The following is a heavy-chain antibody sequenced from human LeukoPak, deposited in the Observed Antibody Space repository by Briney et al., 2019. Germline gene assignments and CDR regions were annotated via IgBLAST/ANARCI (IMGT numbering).Heavy chain of an antibody. CDR2: ISGSGGST. D-gene: IGHD3-10*01. J-gene: IGHJ4*02. CDR1: GFTFSSYA. CDR3: AKRSNNYYGSGSYYFDY. V-gene: IGHV3-23*01. Sequence: PGGSLRLSCAASGFTFSSYAMSWVRQAPGKGLEWVSAISGSGGSTYYADSVKGRFTISRDNSKNTLYLQMNSLRAEDTAVYYCAKRSNNYYGSGSYYFDYWGQGTLVTVSS.